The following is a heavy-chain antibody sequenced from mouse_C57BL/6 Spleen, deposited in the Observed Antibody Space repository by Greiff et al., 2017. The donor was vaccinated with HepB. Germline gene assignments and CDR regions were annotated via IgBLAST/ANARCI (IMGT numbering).Heavy chain of an antibody. CDR1: GFTFSSYA. J-gene: IGHJ4*01. CDR3: TRAGYSLYAMDY. Sequence: EVKVEESGEGLVKPGGSLKLSCAASGFTFSSYAMSWVRQTPEKRLEWVAYISSGGDYIYYADTVKGRFTISRDNARNTLYLKMSSLKSEDTAMYYCTRAGYSLYAMDYWGQGTSVTVSS. CDR2: ISSGGDYI. V-gene: IGHV5-9-1*02. D-gene: IGHD2-14*01.